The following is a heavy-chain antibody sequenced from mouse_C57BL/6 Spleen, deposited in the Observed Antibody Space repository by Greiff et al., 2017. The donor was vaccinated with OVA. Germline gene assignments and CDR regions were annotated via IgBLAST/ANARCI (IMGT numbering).Heavy chain of an antibody. Sequence: VQLQQPGAELVRPGTSVKLSCKASGYTFTSYWMHWVKQRPGQGLEWIGVIDPSDSYTNYNQKFKGKATLTVDTSSSTAYMQLSSLTSEDSAVYYCARSVGRDYDYDGAFAYWGQGTLVTVSA. CDR1: GYTFTSYW. D-gene: IGHD2-4*01. J-gene: IGHJ3*01. CDR2: IDPSDSYT. V-gene: IGHV1-59*01. CDR3: ARSVGRDYDYDGAFAY.